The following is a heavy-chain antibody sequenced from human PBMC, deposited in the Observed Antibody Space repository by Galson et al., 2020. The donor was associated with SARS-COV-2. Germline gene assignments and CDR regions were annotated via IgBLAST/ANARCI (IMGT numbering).Heavy chain of an antibody. CDR1: GGSFSGYY. CDR3: ARWGGDTVVDYYYYGMDV. J-gene: IGHJ6*02. D-gene: IGHD2-15*01. CDR2: INHSGST. V-gene: IGHV4-34*01. Sequence: SQASETLSLTCAVYGGSFSGYYWSWIRQPPGKGLEWIGEINHSGSTNYNPSLKSRVTISVDTSKNQFSLKLSSVTAADTAVYYCARWGGDTVVDYYYYGMDVWGQGTTVTVSS.